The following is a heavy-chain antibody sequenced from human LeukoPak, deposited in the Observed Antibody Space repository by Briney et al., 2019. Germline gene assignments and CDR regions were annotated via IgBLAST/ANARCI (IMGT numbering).Heavy chain of an antibody. V-gene: IGHV4-38-2*01. Sequence: SETLSLTCAVSGYSISSGYYWGWIRQPPGKGLEWIGSIYHSGSTYYNPSLKSRVTISVDTSKNQFSLKLSSVTAADTAVYYCASYHHYYDSSAYYEAAFDIWGQGTMVTVSS. D-gene: IGHD3-22*01. J-gene: IGHJ3*02. CDR3: ASYHHYYDSSAYYEAAFDI. CDR1: GYSISSGYY. CDR2: IYHSGST.